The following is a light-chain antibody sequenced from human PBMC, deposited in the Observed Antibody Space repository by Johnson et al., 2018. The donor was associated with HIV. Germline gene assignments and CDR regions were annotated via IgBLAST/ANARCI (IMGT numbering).Light chain of an antibody. J-gene: IGLJ1*01. CDR3: AAWDDSLNEYV. CDR2: RNV. V-gene: IGLV1-44*01. Sequence: QSVLTQPPSASGTPGQRVTISCSGSTSNIANNTVNWYQHLPGTAPKLLMYRNVQRPSGIPDRFTGSKSGTSASLSISGLQGEDEAEYYCAAWDDSLNEYVFGTGTKVTGL. CDR1: TSNIANNT.